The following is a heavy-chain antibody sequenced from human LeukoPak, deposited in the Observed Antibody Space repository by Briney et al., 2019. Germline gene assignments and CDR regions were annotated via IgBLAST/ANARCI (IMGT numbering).Heavy chain of an antibody. D-gene: IGHD3-22*01. CDR2: IYYSGST. J-gene: IGHJ5*02. V-gene: IGHV4-39*07. CDR1: GGSISSSSYY. CDR3: ARDRRRSGHYYDSSGYYYWFDP. Sequence: SETLSLTCTVSGGSISSSSYYWGWIRQPPGKGLEWIGSIYYSGSTYYNPSLKSRVTISVDTSKNQFSLKLSSVTAADTAVYYCARDRRRSGHYYDSSGYYYWFDPWGQGTLVTVSS.